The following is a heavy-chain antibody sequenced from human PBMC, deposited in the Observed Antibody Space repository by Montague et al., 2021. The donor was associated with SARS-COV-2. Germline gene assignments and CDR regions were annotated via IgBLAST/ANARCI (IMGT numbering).Heavy chain of an antibody. V-gene: IGHV3-48*03. Sequence: WIRQSPGKGLEWVSYISSSGSNIHYADSVKGRFSIYRDNAKNSLYLQMNSLRAEDTAVYYCARRTYYDGYWGQGTLVTVSS. D-gene: IGHD3-22*01. J-gene: IGHJ4*02. CDR2: ISSSGSNI. CDR3: ARRTYYDGY.